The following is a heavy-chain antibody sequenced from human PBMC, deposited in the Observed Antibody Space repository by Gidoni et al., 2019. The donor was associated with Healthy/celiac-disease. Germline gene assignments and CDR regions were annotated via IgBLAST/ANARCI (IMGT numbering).Heavy chain of an antibody. D-gene: IGHD2-2*01. CDR1: GGTFSSYA. V-gene: IGHV1-69*01. CDR2: IIPIFGTA. J-gene: IGHJ6*02. CDR3: AGREYCSSTSCYWTPPYYYYGMDV. Sequence: QVQLVQSGAEVKKPGSSVKVSCKASGGTFSSYAISWVRQAPGQGLEWMGGIIPIFGTANYAQKFQGRVTITADESTSTAYMELSSLRSEDTAVYYCAGREYCSSTSCYWTPPYYYYGMDVWGQGTTVTVSS.